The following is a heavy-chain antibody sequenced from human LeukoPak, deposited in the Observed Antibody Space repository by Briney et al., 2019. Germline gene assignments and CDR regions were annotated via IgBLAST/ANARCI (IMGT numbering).Heavy chain of an antibody. CDR3: ARVGALTLPYYFDY. J-gene: IGHJ4*02. CDR2: IYYSGST. CDR1: GGSISSSSYY. V-gene: IGHV4-39*06. D-gene: IGHD3-16*01. Sequence: SVTLSLTCIVSGGSISSSSYYWGWLRPPPGKGLEWIGSIYYSGSTYYNPSLKSRVTISVDTSKNQFALKLSSVPAADTAVYYCARVGALTLPYYFDYWGQGTLVTVSS.